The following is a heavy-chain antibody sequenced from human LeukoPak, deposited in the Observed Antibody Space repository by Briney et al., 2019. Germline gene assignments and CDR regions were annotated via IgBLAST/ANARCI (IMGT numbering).Heavy chain of an antibody. CDR2: ISGSGGST. CDR3: AKTLRITIFGVVPRYYFDY. V-gene: IGHV3-23*01. CDR1: GFTFSSYA. Sequence: GGSLRLSCAASGFTFSSYAMSWVRQAPGKGLEWVSAISGSGGSTYYADSVKGRSTISRGNSKNTLYLQMNSLRAEDTAVYYCAKTLRITIFGVVPRYYFDYWGQGTLVTVSS. J-gene: IGHJ4*02. D-gene: IGHD3-3*01.